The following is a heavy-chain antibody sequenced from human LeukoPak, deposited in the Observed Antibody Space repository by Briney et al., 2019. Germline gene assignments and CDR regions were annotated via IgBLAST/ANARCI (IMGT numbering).Heavy chain of an antibody. CDR2: IYTSGST. D-gene: IGHD4-17*01. CDR3: ARGGYGLLTSNFDY. Sequence: PSETLSLTCTVSGGSISSGSYYWSWIRQPAGKGLEWIGRIYTSGSTNYNPSLKSRVTISVDTSKNQFSLKLSSVTAADTAVYYCARGGYGLLTSNFDYWGQGTLVTVSS. CDR1: GGSISSGSYY. V-gene: IGHV4-61*02. J-gene: IGHJ4*02.